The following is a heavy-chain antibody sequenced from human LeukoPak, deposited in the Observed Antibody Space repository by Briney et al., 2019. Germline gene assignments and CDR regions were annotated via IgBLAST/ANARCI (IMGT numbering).Heavy chain of an antibody. Sequence: GGSLRLSCAASGFTFSDYNMHWVRKAPGKGLDWVALMSPDGNKKYYADSVKGRFTISRDNSKNTLYLQMSSLSAEDTAVYYCARTTTPHYYGSGSYALGYWGQGTLVTVPS. CDR3: ARTTTPHYYGSGSYALGY. V-gene: IGHV3-30-3*01. CDR2: MSPDGNKK. CDR1: GFTFSDYN. D-gene: IGHD3-10*01. J-gene: IGHJ4*02.